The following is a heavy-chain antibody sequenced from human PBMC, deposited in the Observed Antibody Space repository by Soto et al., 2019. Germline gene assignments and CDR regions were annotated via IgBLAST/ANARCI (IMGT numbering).Heavy chain of an antibody. V-gene: IGHV1-2*04. J-gene: IGHJ4*02. D-gene: IGHD3-22*01. CDR1: GYTFTGYY. CDR2: INPNSGGT. Sequence: ASVKVSCKASGYTFTGYYMRWVRQAPGQGLEWMGWINPNSGGTNYAQKFQGWVTMTRDTSISTAYMELSRLRSDDTAVYYCARGPYYYDSSGYYVYWGQGTLVTVSS. CDR3: ARGPYYYDSSGYYVY.